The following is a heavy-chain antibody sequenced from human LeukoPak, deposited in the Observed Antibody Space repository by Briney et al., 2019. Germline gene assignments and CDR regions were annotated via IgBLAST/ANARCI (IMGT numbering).Heavy chain of an antibody. Sequence: GGSLRLSCAASGFAFSHYWMSWVRHAPGKGLEWVANIKHDGSEKYYVDAVKGRFTISSDYGKNSLYLQMNSLRAEDTAVYYCARCTRYTDSFDYWGQGTLVTVSS. D-gene: IGHD5-24*01. CDR3: ARCTRYTDSFDY. V-gene: IGHV3-7*01. CDR1: GFAFSHYW. J-gene: IGHJ4*02. CDR2: IKHDGSEK.